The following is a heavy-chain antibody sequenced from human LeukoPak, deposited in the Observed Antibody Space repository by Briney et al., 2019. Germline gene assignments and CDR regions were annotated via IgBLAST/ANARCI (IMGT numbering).Heavy chain of an antibody. CDR2: VNRSGST. J-gene: IGHJ4*02. Sequence: SETLSLTCGVSGGSFSNYYWCWIRQPPGKGLEWVGEVNRSGSTNYNPSIKSPVTISVDTSTNQFSLKLSSVTAADTAVYFCARSGLTTVLYLDWGQGTLVTVSS. CDR3: ARSGLTTVLYLD. V-gene: IGHV4-34*01. D-gene: IGHD4-11*01. CDR1: GGSFSNYY.